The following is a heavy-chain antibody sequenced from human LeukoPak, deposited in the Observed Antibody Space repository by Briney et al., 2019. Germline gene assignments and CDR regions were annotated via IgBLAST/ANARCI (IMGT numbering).Heavy chain of an antibody. CDR3: ATASMGWGSTDY. D-gene: IGHD3-16*01. J-gene: IGHJ4*02. Sequence: KPSETLSLTCIISGGSIGPYYWSWIRQPAGKGLEWIGRIYTSGSTNYNPSLKSRVTMSVDTSKNQFSLKLSSVTAADTAVYYCATASMGWGSTDYWGQGTLVTVSS. CDR1: GGSIGPYY. V-gene: IGHV4-4*07. CDR2: IYTSGST.